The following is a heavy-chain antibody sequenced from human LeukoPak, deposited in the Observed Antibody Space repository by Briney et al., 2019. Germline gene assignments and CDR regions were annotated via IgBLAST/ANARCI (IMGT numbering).Heavy chain of an antibody. CDR3: ARDRPTDRYGFDY. V-gene: IGHV1-2*06. D-gene: IGHD3-9*01. CDR2: INPNSGGT. Sequence: ASVKVSCKASGYTFTGHYMHWVRQAPGQGLEWMGRINPNSGGTNYAQKFQGRVTMTRDTSISTAYMELSRLRSDDTAVYYCARDRPTDRYGFDYWGQGTLVTVSS. J-gene: IGHJ4*02. CDR1: GYTFTGHY.